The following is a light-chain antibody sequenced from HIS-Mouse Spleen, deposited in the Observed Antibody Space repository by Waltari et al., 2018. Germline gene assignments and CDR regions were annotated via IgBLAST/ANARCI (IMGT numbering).Light chain of an antibody. Sequence: QSALTQPASVSGSPGQSITISCTGTSSDVGSYNLLSWYQQPQGKAPKLMIYEGSKRPSGVSNRFSGSKSGNTASLTISGLQAEDEADYYCCSYAGSSPYVVFGGGTKLTVL. CDR3: CSYAGSSPYVV. J-gene: IGLJ2*01. CDR2: EGS. V-gene: IGLV2-23*01. CDR1: SSDVGSYNL.